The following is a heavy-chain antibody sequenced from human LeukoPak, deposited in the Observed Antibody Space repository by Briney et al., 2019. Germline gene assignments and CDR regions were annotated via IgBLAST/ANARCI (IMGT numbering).Heavy chain of an antibody. D-gene: IGHD3-3*01. Sequence: ASVKVSCKASGHTFTGYYMHWVRQAPGQGLEWMGWINANSGDTNYAQKFQGRVTMTRDMSTSTVYMELSSLRSEDTAVYYCARGPHKRTYDRDNWFDPWGQGTLVTVSS. CDR3: ARGPHKRTYDRDNWFDP. CDR2: INANSGDT. J-gene: IGHJ5*02. V-gene: IGHV1-2*02. CDR1: GHTFTGYY.